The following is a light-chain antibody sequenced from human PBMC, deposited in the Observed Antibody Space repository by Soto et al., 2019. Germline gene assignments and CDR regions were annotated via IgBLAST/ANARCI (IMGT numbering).Light chain of an antibody. V-gene: IGLV2-11*01. Sequence: QSVLTQPRSVSGSPGQSVTISCTGTRSDVGGSNLVSWYQQHAGRATKLVIYDVIKRPSGVPDRFSGSKSGNTASLTISGLQVEDEADYYCCSYAGNSLWVFGGGTKLTVL. CDR2: DVI. J-gene: IGLJ3*02. CDR1: RSDVGGSNL. CDR3: CSYAGNSLWV.